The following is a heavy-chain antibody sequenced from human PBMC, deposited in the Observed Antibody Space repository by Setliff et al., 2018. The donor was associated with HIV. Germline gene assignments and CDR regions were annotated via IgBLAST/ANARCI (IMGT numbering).Heavy chain of an antibody. D-gene: IGHD1-1*01. CDR2: ISHSGDT. Sequence: SETLSLTCAVYGGSFAASHWSWIRQSPGKGLEWIGEISHSGDTKYKPPLKGRVTISIDTSKKQFSLRLKSVTAADTAVYYCATDHVTMAGTRFDFWGQGTLVTVSS. V-gene: IGHV4-34*01. CDR3: ATDHVTMAGTRFDF. J-gene: IGHJ4*02. CDR1: GGSFAASH.